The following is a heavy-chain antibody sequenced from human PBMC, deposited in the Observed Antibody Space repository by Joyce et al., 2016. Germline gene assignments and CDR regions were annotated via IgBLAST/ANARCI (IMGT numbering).Heavy chain of an antibody. J-gene: IGHJ5*02. V-gene: IGHV4-30-2*01. D-gene: IGHD5-12*01. Sequence: QLQLQESGSGLVKPSQTLSLTCAVSGGSISSGDYSWSWIRQPPGKGMEWIGYIYNTGSTYYNPSIKSRVTISVDRSKNQFSLKLSSVTAADTAVYYCARASEYNAYHWFDPWGQGTLVTVSS. CDR2: IYNTGST. CDR3: ARASEYNAYHWFDP. CDR1: GGSISSGDYS.